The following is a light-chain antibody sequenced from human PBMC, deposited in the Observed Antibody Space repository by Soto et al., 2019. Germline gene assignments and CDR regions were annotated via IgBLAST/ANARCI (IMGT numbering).Light chain of an antibody. Sequence: DIQMTKSPSTLPASVGDRVTISCRASQSISTWLAWYQQKGGKAPKLLIYDVSSLESGVPSRFSGSGSGTEFSLTISSLQTDDFATYFCQQFDTYPWTFGQGTKVDIK. CDR3: QQFDTYPWT. CDR2: DVS. CDR1: QSISTW. J-gene: IGKJ1*01. V-gene: IGKV1-5*01.